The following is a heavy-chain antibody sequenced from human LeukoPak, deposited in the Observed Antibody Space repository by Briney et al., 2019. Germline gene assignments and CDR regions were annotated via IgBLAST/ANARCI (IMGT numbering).Heavy chain of an antibody. V-gene: IGHV4-4*07. D-gene: IGHD1-26*01. CDR2: IYTSGST. Sequence: TSETLSLTCTVSGGSISSYYWSWIRQPAGKGLEWIGRIYTSGSTNYNPSLKSRVTMSVDTSKNQFSLKLSSVTAADTAVYYCARGPGGATKESFDYWGQGTLVTVSS. CDR1: GGSISSYY. J-gene: IGHJ4*02. CDR3: ARGPGGATKESFDY.